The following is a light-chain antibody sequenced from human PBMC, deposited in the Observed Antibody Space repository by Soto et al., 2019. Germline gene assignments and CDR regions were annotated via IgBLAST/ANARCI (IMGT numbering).Light chain of an antibody. J-gene: IGKJ5*01. CDR2: ATS. CDR1: QTVGSY. CDR3: QQSFTTPS. V-gene: IGKV1-39*01. Sequence: DIQMTQSPSSLSASVGDRVNITCRASQTVGSYLNWYQQXPGTVPKLLIYATSNLQSGVPSRFSGRGFGTDFTLTISSLQPEDFATYYCQQSFTTPSFGQGTRLEIK.